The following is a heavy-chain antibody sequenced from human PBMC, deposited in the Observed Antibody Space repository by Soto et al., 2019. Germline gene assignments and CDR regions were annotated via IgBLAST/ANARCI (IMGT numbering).Heavy chain of an antibody. CDR3: GREPSSLLKGRYNRFDP. CDR2: IWYDGSNK. V-gene: IGHV3-33*01. CDR1: GFTFSSYG. Sequence: QVQLVESGGGVVQPGRSLRLSCAASGFTFSSYGMHWVRQAPGKGLEWVAVIWYDGSNKYYADSVKGRFTISRDNSKNKLYLQMNSLRAEDTGVYYCGREPSSLLKGRYNRFDPWGQGTLVTVS. J-gene: IGHJ5*02. D-gene: IGHD2-15*01.